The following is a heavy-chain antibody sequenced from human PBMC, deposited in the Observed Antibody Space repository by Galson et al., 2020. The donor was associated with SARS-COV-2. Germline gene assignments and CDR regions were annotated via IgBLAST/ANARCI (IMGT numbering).Heavy chain of an antibody. CDR3: ATGPLLWFGELPFRAFDI. CDR2: IYHSGST. CDR1: GGSISSSNW. Sequence: SETLSLTCAVSGGSISSSNWWSWVRQPPGKGLEWIGEIYHSGSTNYNPSLKSRVTISVDKSKNQFSLKLSSVTASDTALYYCATGPLLWFGELPFRAFDIWGQGTMVTVSS. D-gene: IGHD3-10*01. V-gene: IGHV4-4*02. J-gene: IGHJ3*02.